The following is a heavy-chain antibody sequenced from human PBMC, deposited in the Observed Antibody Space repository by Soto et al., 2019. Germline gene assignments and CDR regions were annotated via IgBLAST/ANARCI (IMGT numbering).Heavy chain of an antibody. Sequence: PETLSLTCTVSGDSVSSGSYYWTWIRHPPGKGLDWIGYIYYSGTTNYTPSLKSRVTISVDRSNNQFSLRLYSLTAADTAVYYFVRYSHFWSGFFYWGQGPLVT. CDR2: IYYSGTT. J-gene: IGHJ4*02. D-gene: IGHD3-3*01. V-gene: IGHV4-61*01. CDR3: VRYSHFWSGFFY. CDR1: GDSVSSGSYY.